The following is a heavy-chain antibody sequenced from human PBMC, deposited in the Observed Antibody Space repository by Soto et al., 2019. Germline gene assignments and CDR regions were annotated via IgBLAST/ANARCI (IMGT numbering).Heavy chain of an antibody. CDR3: SISCMDYDSSGHYCRYSYYGREV. D-gene: IGHD3-22*01. Sequence: GGSLRLSCAASGFTFSSYSMPWVRQAPGKGLESVAVISYDGSNKYYADSVKGRFTISRDNSKNTLYLQMTSLRAEDTAVYYCSISCMDYDSSGHYCRYSYYGREVGGQG. CDR1: GFTFSSYS. J-gene: IGHJ6*02. V-gene: IGHV3-30-3*01. CDR2: ISYDGSNK.